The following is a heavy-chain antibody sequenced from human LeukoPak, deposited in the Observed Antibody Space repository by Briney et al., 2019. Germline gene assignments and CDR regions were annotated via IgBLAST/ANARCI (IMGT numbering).Heavy chain of an antibody. D-gene: IGHD3-22*01. J-gene: IGHJ4*02. V-gene: IGHV3-23*01. CDR3: AKGKVERWLSN. CDR1: KFTFSTYE. Sequence: SGGSLRLSCAASKFTFSTYEMNWVRQAPGKGLEWVSAISGSGGSTYYADSVKGRFTISRDNSKNTLYLQMNSLRAEDTAVYHCAKGKVERWLSNWGQGTLVTVSS. CDR2: ISGSGGST.